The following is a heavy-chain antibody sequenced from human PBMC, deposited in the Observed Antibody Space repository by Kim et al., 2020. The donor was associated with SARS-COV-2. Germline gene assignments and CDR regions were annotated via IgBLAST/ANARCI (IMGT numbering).Heavy chain of an antibody. Sequence: GGSLRLSCAASGFTFSNYEMNWVRQAPGKGLEWVSYISSSGSTIYYADSVKGRFTISRDNAKNSLYLQMNGLRAEDTAVYYCARETYYYGSGPGDYWGQGTLVTVSS. CDR3: ARETYYYGSGPGDY. CDR1: GFTFSNYE. CDR2: ISSSGSTI. D-gene: IGHD3-10*01. J-gene: IGHJ4*02. V-gene: IGHV3-48*03.